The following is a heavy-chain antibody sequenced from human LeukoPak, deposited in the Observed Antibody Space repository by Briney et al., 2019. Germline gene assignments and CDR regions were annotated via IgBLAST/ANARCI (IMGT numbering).Heavy chain of an antibody. V-gene: IGHV3-23*01. CDR2: ISGSGGST. CDR1: GVTFSSYV. J-gene: IGHJ3*02. D-gene: IGHD3-10*01. Sequence: GGSLRLSCEASGVTFSSYVMSWVRQAPGKGLEWVSAISGSGGSTYYADSVKGRFTISRDNSKNTLYLQMNSLRAEDTAVYYCAKGRGYYGSGSSNDAFDIWGQGTMVTVSS. CDR3: AKGRGYYGSGSSNDAFDI.